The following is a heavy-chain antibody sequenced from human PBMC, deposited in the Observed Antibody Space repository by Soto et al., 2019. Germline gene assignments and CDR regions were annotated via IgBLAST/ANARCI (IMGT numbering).Heavy chain of an antibody. CDR1: GGTFSSYA. J-gene: IGHJ3*02. D-gene: IGHD1-26*01. Sequence: QVQLVQSGAEVKKPGSSVKVSCKASGGTFSSYAISWVRQAPGQGLEWMGGIIPIFGTANYAQKFQGRVTITADESTSTAYMELSSLRFEDTAVYYCARGVFGRYSGTEGAFDIWGQGTMVTVSS. V-gene: IGHV1-69*01. CDR3: ARGVFGRYSGTEGAFDI. CDR2: IIPIFGTA.